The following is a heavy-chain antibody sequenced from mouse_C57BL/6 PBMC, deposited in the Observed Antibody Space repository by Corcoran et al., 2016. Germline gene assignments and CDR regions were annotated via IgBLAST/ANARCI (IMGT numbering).Heavy chain of an antibody. CDR2: INTYSGVP. CDR1: GYTFTTYG. V-gene: IGHV9-3*01. Sequence: QIQLVQSGPELKKPGETVKISCKASGYTFTTYGMSWVKQAPGKGLKWMGWINTYSGVPTYADDFKGRFAFSLETSARTAYLQINNLKNEDTATYFCARGDGNFDVWGTGTTVTVSS. J-gene: IGHJ1*03. CDR3: ARGDGNFDV. D-gene: IGHD3-3*01.